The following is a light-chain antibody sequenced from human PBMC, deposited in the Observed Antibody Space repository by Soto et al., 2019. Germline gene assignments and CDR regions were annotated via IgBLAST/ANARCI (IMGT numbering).Light chain of an antibody. CDR1: NSDVGSYDL. V-gene: IGLV2-23*02. CDR2: EVT. J-gene: IGLJ2*01. CDR3: CSYANGNTLL. Sequence: QSVLTQPASVSGSPGQSITISCTGTNSDVGSYDLVSWYQHHPGTAPKLILYEVTKRPSGVSNRFSGSKSGNTASLTISGLQTEDDSHYYCCSYANGNTLLFGGGTKVTVL.